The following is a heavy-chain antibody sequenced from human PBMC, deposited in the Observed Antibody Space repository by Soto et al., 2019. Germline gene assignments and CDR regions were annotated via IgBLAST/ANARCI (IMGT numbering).Heavy chain of an antibody. CDR2: IDHSGST. J-gene: IGHJ6*02. V-gene: IGHV4-30-2*01. CDR1: GGSISSCGYS. Sequence: QLQLQESGSGLVKPSQTLSLTCAVSGGSISSCGYSWIWTRQPPGQGLERIGYIDHSGSTYNNPSGNSRVTTSVNRSENYFSLKLRSVTAADTAVYYCARVPDGWGQGTTVTVSS. CDR3: ARVPDG.